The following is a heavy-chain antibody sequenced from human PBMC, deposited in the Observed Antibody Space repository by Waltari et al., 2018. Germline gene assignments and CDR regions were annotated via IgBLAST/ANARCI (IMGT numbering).Heavy chain of an antibody. D-gene: IGHD3-10*01. CDR3: ARDQVLLWFGESLENYYYYGMDV. Sequence: QVQLQESGPGLVKPSQTLSLTCTVPGGSISSGSYYWSWIRQPAGKGLEWIGRIYTSGSTNYNPSLKSRVTISVDTSKNQFSLKLSSVTAADTAVYYCARDQVLLWFGESLENYYYYGMDVWGQGTTVTVSS. CDR2: IYTSGST. V-gene: IGHV4-61*02. J-gene: IGHJ6*02. CDR1: GGSISSGSYY.